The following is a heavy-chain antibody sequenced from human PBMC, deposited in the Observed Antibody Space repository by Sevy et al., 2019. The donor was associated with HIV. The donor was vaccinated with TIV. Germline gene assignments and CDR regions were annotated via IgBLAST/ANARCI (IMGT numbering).Heavy chain of an antibody. J-gene: IGHJ6*02. CDR3: ARESASGTPGGVYYYYYNMDV. V-gene: IGHV3-48*01. CDR1: GFTFSSFS. Sequence: GGSLRVSCAASGFTFSSFSMNWVRQAPGKGPEWISYISTRSSAIYYADSMKGRFTISRDNSKNSLYLQMNSLRAEDTAVYYCARESASGTPGGVYYYYYNMDVWGQGTTVTVSS. CDR2: ISTRSSAI. D-gene: IGHD6-13*01.